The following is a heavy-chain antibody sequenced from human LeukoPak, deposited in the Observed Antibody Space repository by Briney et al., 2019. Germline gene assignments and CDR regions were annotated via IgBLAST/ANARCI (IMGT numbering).Heavy chain of an antibody. J-gene: IGHJ4*02. D-gene: IGHD3-22*01. V-gene: IGHV4-34*01. CDR1: GGSFSGYY. CDR2: INHSGST. Sequence: PSETLSLTCAVYGGSFSGYYWSWIRQPPGKGLEWIGEINHSGSTNYNPSLKSRVTISVDTSKNQFSLKLSSVTAADTAVYYCARFPQDSSGYFDYWGQGTLVTVSS. CDR3: ARFPQDSSGYFDY.